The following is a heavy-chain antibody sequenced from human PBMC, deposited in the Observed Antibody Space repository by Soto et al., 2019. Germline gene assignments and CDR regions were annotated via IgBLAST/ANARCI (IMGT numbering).Heavy chain of an antibody. J-gene: IGHJ6*04. D-gene: IGHD2-2*01. Sequence: QVQLQASGPGLVKPSETLSLRCTVSGVSISRYYWNWVRQPPGKGLEWIGQTFYTGNTAYIPTLKSRVTVSVDTSRNQFSLTLSSVTAADMAVYYCARRPVIPSGQLYLDVWGKGTTVTVSS. CDR1: GVSISRYY. CDR2: TFYTGNT. V-gene: IGHV4-59*08. CDR3: ARRPVIPSGQLYLDV.